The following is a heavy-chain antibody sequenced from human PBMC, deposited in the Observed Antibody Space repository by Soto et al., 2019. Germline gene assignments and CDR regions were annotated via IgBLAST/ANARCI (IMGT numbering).Heavy chain of an antibody. CDR3: ARSYGGNLVDPFDY. CDR2: IIPIFGTA. V-gene: IGHV1-69*12. Sequence: QVQLVQSGAEVKKPGSSVKVSSKASGGTFSSYAISWVRQAPGKGLEWMGGIIPIFGTANYAQKFQARVTITADESTSTAYMELSSLRSEDTAVYYCARSYGGNLVDPFDYWGEGTLVTVSS. CDR1: GGTFSSYA. J-gene: IGHJ4*02. D-gene: IGHD4-17*01.